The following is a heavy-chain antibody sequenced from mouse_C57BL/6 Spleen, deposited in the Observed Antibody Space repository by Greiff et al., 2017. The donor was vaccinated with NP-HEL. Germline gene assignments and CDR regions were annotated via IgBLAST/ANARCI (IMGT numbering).Heavy chain of an antibody. D-gene: IGHD2-4*01. V-gene: IGHV1-81*01. CDR1: GYTFTSYG. CDR2: IYPRSGNT. CDR3: ARKGGYDYDGGGPYFDY. Sequence: QVQLQQSGAELARPGASVKLSCKASGYTFTSYGISWVQQRTGQGLEWIGEIYPRSGNTYYNEKFKGQATLTADKSSSTAYMELRSLTSEDSAVYFCARKGGYDYDGGGPYFDYWGQGTTLTVSS. J-gene: IGHJ2*01.